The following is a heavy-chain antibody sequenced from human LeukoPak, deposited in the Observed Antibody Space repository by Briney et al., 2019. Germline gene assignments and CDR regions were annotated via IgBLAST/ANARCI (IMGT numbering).Heavy chain of an antibody. Sequence: PSETLSLTCSVSGGSLSSYYWSWIRQPAGKGLEWIGRIYTSGSTNYNPSLKSRVTMSVDTSKIQFSLKLSSVTAADTGVYYGARGALGSSSWFDWFDYWGQGTLVTVSS. J-gene: IGHJ4*02. V-gene: IGHV4-4*07. D-gene: IGHD6-13*01. CDR1: GGSLSSYY. CDR2: IYTSGST. CDR3: ARGALGSSSWFDWFDY.